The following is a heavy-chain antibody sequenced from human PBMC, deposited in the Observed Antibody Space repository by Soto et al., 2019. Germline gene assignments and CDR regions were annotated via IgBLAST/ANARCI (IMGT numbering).Heavy chain of an antibody. CDR2: RSYDGSNE. CDR3: LKDYDWSWDY. CDR1: GFTFSSYA. D-gene: IGHD3-3*01. V-gene: IGHV3-30*18. Sequence: QVQLVESGGGVVQPGRSLRLSCAASGFTFSSYAMHWVRQAPGKGLEWVAARSYDGSNEYYADSVKGRVTLSRDNSKNTIYLQMTRLRVEDTALYYCLKDYDWSWDYWGQGSMVTVSS. J-gene: IGHJ4*02.